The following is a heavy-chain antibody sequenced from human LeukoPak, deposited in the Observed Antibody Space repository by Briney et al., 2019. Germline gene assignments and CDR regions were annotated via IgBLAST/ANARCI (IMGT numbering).Heavy chain of an antibody. J-gene: IGHJ4*02. D-gene: IGHD1-26*01. CDR3: ARDRSAYSGSFDY. V-gene: IGHV3-21*01. CDR2: ISSSSSYI. CDR1: GFTFSSYS. Sequence: GGFLRLSCAASGFTFSSYSMNWVRQAPGKGLEWVSSISSSSSYIYYADSVKGRFTISRDNAKNSLYLQMNSLRAEDTAVYYCARDRSAYSGSFDYWGQGTLVTVSS.